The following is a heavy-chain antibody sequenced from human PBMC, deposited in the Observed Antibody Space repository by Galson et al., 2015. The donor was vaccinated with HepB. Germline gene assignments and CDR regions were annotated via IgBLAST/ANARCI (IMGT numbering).Heavy chain of an antibody. J-gene: IGHJ3*02. Sequence: SLRLSCAVSGFTVSSNYMSWVRQAPGKGLEWVSIIYNVGSTFYADSVKGRLTISRDNSKNTLYLQMNRLRAEDTAVYYCARGDDDYCSSTNSCHDAFDIWGQGTMVTVSS. CDR3: ARGDDDYCSSTNSCHDAFDI. D-gene: IGHD2-2*01. CDR2: IYNVGST. V-gene: IGHV3-66*01. CDR1: GFTVSSNY.